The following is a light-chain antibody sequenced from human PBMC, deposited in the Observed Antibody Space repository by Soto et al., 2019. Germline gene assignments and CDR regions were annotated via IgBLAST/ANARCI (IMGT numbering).Light chain of an antibody. CDR3: GSWDSSLSAYV. J-gene: IGLJ1*01. CDR2: DNS. Sequence: QSVLTQPPSVSAAPGRRVTISCSGSSSNIGNNYVSWYQLLPGTAPKLLIYDNSKRPSGIPDRFSGSKSGTSATLGITGFQTGDEADYYCGSWDSSLSAYVFGTGTKLTVL. CDR1: SSNIGNNY. V-gene: IGLV1-51*01.